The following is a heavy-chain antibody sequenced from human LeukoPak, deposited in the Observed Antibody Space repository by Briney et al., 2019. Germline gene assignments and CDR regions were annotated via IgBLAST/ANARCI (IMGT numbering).Heavy chain of an antibody. CDR3: AKEDVGYCSGGSCQGFDY. D-gene: IGHD2-15*01. J-gene: IGHJ4*02. CDR1: GYTFSSYA. Sequence: GGSLRLSCAASGYTFSSYAMNWVRQAPGKGLEWVSTISGSGTSTYYADSLKGRFSISRDNSRNTLYLQMNSLRAEDTAVYYCAKEDVGYCSGGSCQGFDYWGQGTLVTVSS. CDR2: ISGSGTST. V-gene: IGHV3-23*01.